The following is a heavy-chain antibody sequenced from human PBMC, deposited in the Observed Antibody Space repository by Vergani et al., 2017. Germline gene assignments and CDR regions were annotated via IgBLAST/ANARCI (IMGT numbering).Heavy chain of an antibody. J-gene: IGHJ6*03. CDR3: ARVQVSSSGWYYYYYMDV. CDR1: GYTFTSYA. D-gene: IGHD6-19*01. Sequence: QVQLVQSGAEVKKPGASVKVSCKASGYTFTSYAMHWVRQAPGQRLEWMGWINAGNGNTKYSQKFQGRVTITRDTSASTAYMELSSLRSEDTAVYYCARVQVSSSGWYYYYYMDVWGKGTTVTVSS. V-gene: IGHV1-3*01. CDR2: INAGNGNT.